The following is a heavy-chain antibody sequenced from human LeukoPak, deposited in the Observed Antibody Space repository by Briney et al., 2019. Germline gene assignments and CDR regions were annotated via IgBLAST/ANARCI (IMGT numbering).Heavy chain of an antibody. CDR3: ARKYYYDSSGYYPSDYYYYGMDV. V-gene: IGHV3-30*03. D-gene: IGHD3-22*01. CDR2: ISYDGSNK. J-gene: IGHJ6*02. CDR1: GFTFSSYG. Sequence: PGGSLRLSCAASGFTFSSYGMHWVRQAPGKGLEWVAVISYDGSNKYYADSVKGRFTISRDNSKNTLYLQMNSLRAEDTAVYYCARKYYYDSSGYYPSDYYYYGMDVWGQGTTVTVSS.